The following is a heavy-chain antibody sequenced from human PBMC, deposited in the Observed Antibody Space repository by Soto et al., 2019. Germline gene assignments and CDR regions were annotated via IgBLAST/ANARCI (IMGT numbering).Heavy chain of an antibody. D-gene: IGHD3-10*01. J-gene: IGHJ3*02. Sequence: GESLKISCKGFGYSFTSYWIGWVRQMPGKGPEWMGVIYPGDSDTRYSPSFEGHVTISVDKSISTAYLQWSSLKASDTAMYYCARLGVRGVYDAFDIWGQGTMVTVSS. CDR2: IYPGDSDT. V-gene: IGHV5-51*01. CDR1: GYSFTSYW. CDR3: ARLGVRGVYDAFDI.